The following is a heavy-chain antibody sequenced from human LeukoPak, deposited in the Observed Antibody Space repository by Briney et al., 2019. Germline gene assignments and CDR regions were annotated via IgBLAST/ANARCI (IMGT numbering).Heavy chain of an antibody. V-gene: IGHV3-21*01. CDR2: ISSSSSYI. Sequence: GGSLRLSCAASGFTFSSYTMKWVRQAPGKGLEWVSSISSSSSYIYYADSVKGRFTISRDNAKNSLYLQMNSLRAEDTAVYYCARAPPGTDYFDYWGQGTLVIVSS. CDR1: GFTFSSYT. CDR3: ARAPPGTDYFDY. J-gene: IGHJ4*02.